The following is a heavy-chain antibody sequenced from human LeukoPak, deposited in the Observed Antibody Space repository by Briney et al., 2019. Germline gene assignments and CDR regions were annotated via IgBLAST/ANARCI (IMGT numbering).Heavy chain of an antibody. D-gene: IGHD5-24*01. J-gene: IGHJ4*02. CDR2: INPSDGST. CDR3: ASDVAREFDH. Sequence: ASVNVSCKASGHIFISYYIHWVRQAPGQGLEWMGVINPSDGSTNYAQRFQGRVTMTRDTSATTVYLDLSGLTFEDTAVYYCASDVAREFDHWGQGTLVTVSS. CDR1: GHIFISYY. V-gene: IGHV1-46*01.